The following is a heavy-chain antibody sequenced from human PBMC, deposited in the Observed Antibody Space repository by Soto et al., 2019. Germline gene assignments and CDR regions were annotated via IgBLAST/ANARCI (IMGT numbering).Heavy chain of an antibody. CDR2: ISGSGGST. CDR1: GFTFSSYT. V-gene: IGHV3-23*01. D-gene: IGHD3-3*01. J-gene: IGHJ3*02. CDR3: AKDAPLTIFGVSTRGAFDI. Sequence: GGSLRLSCAASGFTFSSYTMSWVRQAPGKGLEWVSAISGSGGSTYYADSVKGRFTISRDNSKNTLYLQMNSLRAEDTAVYYCAKDAPLTIFGVSTRGAFDIWGQGTMVTVSS.